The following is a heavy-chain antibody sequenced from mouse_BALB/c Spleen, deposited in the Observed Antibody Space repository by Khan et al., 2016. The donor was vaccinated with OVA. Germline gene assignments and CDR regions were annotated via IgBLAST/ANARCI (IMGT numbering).Heavy chain of an antibody. CDR3: ARGASYWYFDV. V-gene: IGHV9-1*02. CDR1: GYTFTNYG. J-gene: IGHJ1*01. Sequence: VESGPELKKPGETVKISCKASGYTFTNYGMNWVKQAPGKGLKWMGWINTYTGEPTYTDDFKGRFAFSLETSASTVYLQINNLKNEDMATYFCARGASYWYFDVWGAGTTVTVSS. CDR2: INTYTGEP.